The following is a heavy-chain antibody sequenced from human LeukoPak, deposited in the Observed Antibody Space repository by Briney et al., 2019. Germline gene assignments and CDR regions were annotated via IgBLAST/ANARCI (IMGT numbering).Heavy chain of an antibody. CDR1: GGSISSYY. CDR3: ARDRSRYLYWFDP. Sequence: PSETLSLTCTVSGGSISSYYWSWIRQPPGKGLEWIGYIYYSGSTNYNPSLKSRVTISVDTSKNQFSLKLSSVTAADTAVYYCARDRSRYLYWFDPWGRGTLVTVSS. V-gene: IGHV4-59*01. D-gene: IGHD1-1*01. CDR2: IYYSGST. J-gene: IGHJ5*02.